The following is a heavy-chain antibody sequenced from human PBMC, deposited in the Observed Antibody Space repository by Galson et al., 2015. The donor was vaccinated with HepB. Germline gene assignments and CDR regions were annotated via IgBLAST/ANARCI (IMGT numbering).Heavy chain of an antibody. V-gene: IGHV3-33*01. J-gene: IGHJ4*02. CDR3: AREGVIGVYYFDY. CDR2: IWYDGSNK. CDR1: GFTFSSYG. D-gene: IGHD2-21*01. Sequence: SLRLSCAAAGFTFSSYGMDWFRQAPGKGLEWVAVIWYDGSNKYYADSVKGRFTISRDNSKNTLYLQMNSLRAEDTAVYYCAREGVIGVYYFDYWGQGTLVTVSS.